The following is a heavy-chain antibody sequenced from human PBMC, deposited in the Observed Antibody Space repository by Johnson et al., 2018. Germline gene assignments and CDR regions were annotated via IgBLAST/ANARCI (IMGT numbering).Heavy chain of an antibody. Sequence: QVQLVESGGGVVQPGRSLRLSCAASGFPFNAYGMHWVRQAPGKGLEWVAVISYDGTTKYYVAPVKGRFTISRDNSKNTLDLHMNSLGAEDTAVYYWAKAAPTIVRDADYVQRWGQGALVTVSA. J-gene: IGHJ1*01. D-gene: IGHD4/OR15-4a*01. CDR1: GFPFNAYG. CDR2: ISYDGTTK. CDR3: AKAAPTIVRDADYVQR. V-gene: IGHV3-30*18.